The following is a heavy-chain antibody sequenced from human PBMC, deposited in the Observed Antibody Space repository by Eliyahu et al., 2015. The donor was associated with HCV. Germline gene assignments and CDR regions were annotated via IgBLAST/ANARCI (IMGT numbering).Heavy chain of an antibody. CDR1: SNYG. J-gene: IGHJ2*01. V-gene: IGHV3-33*01. CDR3: ARDTMAVDWYFDL. CDR2: IWYDGTNE. D-gene: IGHD6-19*01. Sequence: SNYGMHWVRQAPGKGLEWVAVIWYDGTNEYYADSVKGRFTISRDNSKNTLYLQMNSLRVDDTAVYYCARDTMAVDWYFDLWGRGTLVTVSS.